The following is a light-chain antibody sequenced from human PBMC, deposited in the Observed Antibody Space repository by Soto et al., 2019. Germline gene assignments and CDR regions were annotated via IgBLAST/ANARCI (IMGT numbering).Light chain of an antibody. Sequence: ETVLTQSPCTLSLNTGERATLSCRASQTVSRTYLAWYQQKPGQAPRLLIYGASSRATGIPDRFSGTVSGTDFTLTISRLEPEDFAVYYCQQYGSSLITFGQGTRLEI. CDR1: QTVSRTY. CDR3: QQYGSSLIT. CDR2: GAS. V-gene: IGKV3-20*01. J-gene: IGKJ5*01.